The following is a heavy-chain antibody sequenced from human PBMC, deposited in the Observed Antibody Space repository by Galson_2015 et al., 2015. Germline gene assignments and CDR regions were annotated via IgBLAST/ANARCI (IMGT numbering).Heavy chain of an antibody. Sequence: SLRLSCAASGFTFSSYWMHWVRQAPGKGLVWVSRINSDGSSTSYADSVKDRFTISRDNAKNTLYLQMNSLRAEDTAVYYCARGTPNYYYYYGMDVWGQGTTVTVSS. CDR1: GFTFSSYW. J-gene: IGHJ6*02. CDR3: ARGTPNYYYYYGMDV. D-gene: IGHD2-2*01. V-gene: IGHV3-74*01. CDR2: INSDGSST.